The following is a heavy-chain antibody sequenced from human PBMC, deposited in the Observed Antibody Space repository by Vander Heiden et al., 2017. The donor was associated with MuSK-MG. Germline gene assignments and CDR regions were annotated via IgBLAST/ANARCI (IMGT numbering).Heavy chain of an antibody. CDR1: GGSFSGYY. CDR3: ARVTYYYGSGSYRRPYDY. V-gene: IGHV4-34*01. CDR2: INHSGST. Sequence: QVQLQQWGAGLLKPSETLSPTCAVYGGSFSGYYWSWIRQPPGKGLEWIGEINHSGSTNYNPSLKSRVTISVDTSKNQFSLKLSSVTAADTAVYYCARVTYYYGSGSYRRPYDYWGQGTLVTVSS. J-gene: IGHJ4*02. D-gene: IGHD3-10*01.